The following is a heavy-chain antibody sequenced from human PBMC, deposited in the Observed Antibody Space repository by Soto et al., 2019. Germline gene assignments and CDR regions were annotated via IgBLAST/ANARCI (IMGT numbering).Heavy chain of an antibody. Sequence: GGSLRLSCAASGFTFSSYGMHWVRQAPGKGLEWVAVISYDGSNKYYADSVKGRFTISRDNSKNTLYLQMNSLRAEDTAVYYCAKVLVGAFNYYYGMDVWGQGTTVTVSS. CDR3: AKVLVGAFNYYYGMDV. D-gene: IGHD1-26*01. CDR2: ISYDGSNK. CDR1: GFTFSSYG. J-gene: IGHJ6*02. V-gene: IGHV3-30*18.